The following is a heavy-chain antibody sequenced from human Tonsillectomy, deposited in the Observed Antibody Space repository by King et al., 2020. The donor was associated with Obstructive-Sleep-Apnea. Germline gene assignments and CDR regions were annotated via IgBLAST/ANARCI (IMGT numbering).Heavy chain of an antibody. J-gene: IGHJ4*02. D-gene: IGHD3-10*01. CDR3: ARDDVYGSGVDY. CDR1: GGSLNSSSYY. CDR2: VYSIGTT. V-gene: IGHV4-39*07. Sequence: LQLQESGPGLVKPSETLSLTCTVSGGSLNSSSYYWGWIRQPPGKGLEWIGNVYSIGTTYYNPSLESRVTISIDTSKNQFSLRLSSVTAADTAVYYCARDDVYGSGVDYWGQGTLVTVSS.